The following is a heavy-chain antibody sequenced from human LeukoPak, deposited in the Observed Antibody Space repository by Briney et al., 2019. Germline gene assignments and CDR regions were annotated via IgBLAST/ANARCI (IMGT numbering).Heavy chain of an antibody. J-gene: IGHJ5*02. D-gene: IGHD6-13*01. Sequence: PGGSLRLSCTVSGFTVSTNSMSWVRQAPGKGLEWVSFIYSDNTHYSDSVKGRFTISRDNSKNTLYLQMNSLRAEDTAVYYCARVEGAAAFNPWGQGTLVTVSS. CDR3: ARVEGAAAFNP. CDR1: GFTVSTNS. V-gene: IGHV3-53*01. CDR2: IYSDNT.